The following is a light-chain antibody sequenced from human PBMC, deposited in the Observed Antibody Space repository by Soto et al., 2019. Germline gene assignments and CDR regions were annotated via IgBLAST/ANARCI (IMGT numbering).Light chain of an antibody. Sequence: EIVLTQSPATLSVLPGEGATRSCRASQSVVNNVAWYQWKPGQSPRLLIYAASTRASDIPARFSGSGFGTEFTLTISSLQPEDFAVYFCQQYNHWPPKTFGQGTKVDI. CDR1: QSVVNN. CDR2: AAS. J-gene: IGKJ1*01. V-gene: IGKV3-15*01. CDR3: QQYNHWPPKT.